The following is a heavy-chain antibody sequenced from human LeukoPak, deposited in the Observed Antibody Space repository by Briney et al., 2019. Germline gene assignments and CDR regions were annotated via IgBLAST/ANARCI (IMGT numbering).Heavy chain of an antibody. J-gene: IGHJ4*02. Sequence: SRTLSLTCDISGDGVSSNSAAWNWIRQSPSRGLEWLGRTYYRSKWYNDYAVSVKSRITINPDTSKNQFSLHLNSVTPEDTAVYYCARDGGSGRYFVYWGQGTLVTVSS. CDR1: GDGVSSNSAA. D-gene: IGHD6-19*01. CDR2: TYYRSKWYN. V-gene: IGHV6-1*01. CDR3: ARDGGSGRYFVY.